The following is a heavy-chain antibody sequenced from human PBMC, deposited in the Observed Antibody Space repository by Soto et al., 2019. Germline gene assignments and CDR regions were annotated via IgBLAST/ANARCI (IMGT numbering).Heavy chain of an antibody. J-gene: IGHJ4*02. CDR1: GYTFTSYY. V-gene: IGHV1-46*03. Sequence: ASVKVSCKASGYTFTSYYMHWVRQAPRQGLEWMGIINPSGGSTSYAQKFQGRVTMTRDTSTSTVYMELSSLRSEATAVYYCALGFCRWGGGHDVCAYCARGSLATGSS. D-gene: IGHD3-16*01. CDR3: ALGFCRWGGGHDVCAY. CDR2: INPSGGST.